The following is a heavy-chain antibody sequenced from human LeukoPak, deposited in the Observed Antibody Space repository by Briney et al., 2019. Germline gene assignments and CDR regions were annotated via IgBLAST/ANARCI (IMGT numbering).Heavy chain of an antibody. D-gene: IGHD4-17*01. CDR1: GGTFSSYA. Sequence: GASVKVSCKASGGTFSSYAISWVRQAPGQGLEWMGRIIPILGIANYAQKFQGRVTITADKSTSTAYMELSSLRSEDTAVYYCARDPDYGGYGDYWGQGTLVTVSS. CDR3: ARDPDYGGYGDY. V-gene: IGHV1-69*04. CDR2: IIPILGIA. J-gene: IGHJ4*02.